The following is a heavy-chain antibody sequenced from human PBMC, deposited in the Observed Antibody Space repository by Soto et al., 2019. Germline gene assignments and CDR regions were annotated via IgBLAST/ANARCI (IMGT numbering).Heavy chain of an antibody. CDR2: ITGSGGGT. CDR3: AKSPLTAAGFDY. D-gene: IGHD6-13*01. J-gene: IGHJ4*02. CDR1: GFTFSNYA. Sequence: EVQLLESGGGLVQPGGSLRLSCAASGFTFSNYAMTWVRQAPGKGLEWVSVITGSGGGTYFVDSVKGRFTISRDNSKNTVYLQMNSPRAADTAVYYCAKSPLTAAGFDYWGQGTLVTVSS. V-gene: IGHV3-23*01.